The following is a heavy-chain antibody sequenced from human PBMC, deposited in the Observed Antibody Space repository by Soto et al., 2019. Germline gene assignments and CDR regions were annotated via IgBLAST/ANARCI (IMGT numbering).Heavy chain of an antibody. CDR3: ARFLTIYDAFDL. CDR1: GGSISSGGYY. CDR2: IYYSGST. D-gene: IGHD3-3*01. Sequence: QVQLQESGPGLVKPSQTLSLTCTVSGGSISSGGYYWSWIRQHPGKGLEWIGYIYYSGSTYYNPSLKGRGTISVGTFKNQFSLKLGSVTAAETAVYYCARFLTIYDAFDLWGQGTMVTVSS. V-gene: IGHV4-31*03. J-gene: IGHJ3*01.